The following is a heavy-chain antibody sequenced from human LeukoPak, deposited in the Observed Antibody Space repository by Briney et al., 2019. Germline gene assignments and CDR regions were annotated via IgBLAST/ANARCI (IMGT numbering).Heavy chain of an antibody. CDR3: ARQRFSSSWPNWFDP. V-gene: IGHV5-51*01. D-gene: IGHD6-13*01. CDR2: IYPGDSDT. J-gene: IGHJ5*02. CDR1: GYSFTSYW. Sequence: PGESLKISCKGSGYSFTSYWIGWVRQMPGKGLEWMGIIYPGDSDTRYSPSFQGQVTISADKSISTAYLQWSSLKASDTAMYFCARQRFSSSWPNWFDPWGQGTLATVSS.